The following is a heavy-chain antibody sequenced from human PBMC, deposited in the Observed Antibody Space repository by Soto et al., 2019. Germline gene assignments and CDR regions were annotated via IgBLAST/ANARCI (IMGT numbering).Heavy chain of an antibody. J-gene: IGHJ3*02. CDR1: GGSVSSGSYY. V-gene: IGHV4-61*01. Sequence: PSETLSLTCTVSGGSVSSGSYYWSWIRQPPGKGLEWIGYIYYSGSTNYNPSLKSRVTISVDTSKNQFSLKLSSVTAADTAVYYCARDSTMVRGVIRHAFDIWGQGTMVNGSS. D-gene: IGHD3-10*01. CDR2: IYYSGST. CDR3: ARDSTMVRGVIRHAFDI.